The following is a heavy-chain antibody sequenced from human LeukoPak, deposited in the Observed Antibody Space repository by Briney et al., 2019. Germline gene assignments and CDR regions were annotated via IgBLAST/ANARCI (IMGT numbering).Heavy chain of an antibody. Sequence: ASVKVSCKASGYTFTSYGISWVRQAPGQGLEWMGWISAYNGNTNYAQKLQGRVTMTTDTSTSTAYMELRSLRSDDTAVYYCARDVRQVEFVGSFDYWGQGTLVTVSS. CDR1: GYTFTSYG. J-gene: IGHJ4*02. CDR3: ARDVRQVEFVGSFDY. D-gene: IGHD3-16*01. V-gene: IGHV1-18*01. CDR2: ISAYNGNT.